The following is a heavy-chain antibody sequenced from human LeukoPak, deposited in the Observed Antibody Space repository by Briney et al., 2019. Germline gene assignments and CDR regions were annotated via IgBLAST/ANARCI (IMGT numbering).Heavy chain of an antibody. CDR1: GFTFSSYS. CDR2: ISSSSSYI. J-gene: IGHJ3*02. V-gene: IGHV3-21*04. CDR3: AKWSVVNWNYGGVALDI. D-gene: IGHD1-7*01. Sequence: GGSLRLSCAASGFTFSSYSMNWVRQAPGKGLEWVSSISSSSSYIYYADSVKGRFTISRDNAKNSLYLQMNSLRAEDTAVYYCAKWSVVNWNYGGVALDIWGQGTMVTVSS.